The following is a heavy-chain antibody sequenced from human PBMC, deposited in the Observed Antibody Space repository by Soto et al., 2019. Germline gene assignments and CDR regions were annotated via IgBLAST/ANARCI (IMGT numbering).Heavy chain of an antibody. V-gene: IGHV4-34*01. CDR2: INHSGST. CDR3: ARGTRDLNAFDI. Sequence: SETLSLTCAVYGGSFSCYYWSWIRQPPGKGLEWIGEINHSGSTNYNSSLKSRVTMSVDTSKNQISLKLSSVTAADTAVYYCARGTRDLNAFDIWGQGTIVTVSS. CDR1: GGSFSCYY. J-gene: IGHJ3*02.